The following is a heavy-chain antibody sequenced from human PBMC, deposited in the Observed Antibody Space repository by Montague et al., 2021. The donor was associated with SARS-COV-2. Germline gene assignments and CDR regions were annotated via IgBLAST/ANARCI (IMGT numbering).Heavy chain of an antibody. CDR1: GGSTSNYY. CDR2: IFYTGST. V-gene: IGHV4-59*01. D-gene: IGHD2-15*01. CDR3: AGAQNICFIANCVNYFDL. Sequence: SETLSLTCSVSGGSTSNYYWTWIRQSPGKGLQWIGYIFYTGSTKFNSSLKSRVSMSLDTSKNHFSLGLSAVTAADTARYYCAGAQNICFIANCVNYFDLWGLGALVTVSS. J-gene: IGHJ4*02.